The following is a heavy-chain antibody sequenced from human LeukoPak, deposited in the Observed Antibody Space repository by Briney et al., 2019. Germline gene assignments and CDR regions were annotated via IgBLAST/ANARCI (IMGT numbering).Heavy chain of an antibody. V-gene: IGHV1-18*01. CDR3: ARALVGATGGPGDY. J-gene: IGHJ4*02. Sequence: ASVKVSCKASGYTFTTYPINWVRQAPGQGLEWMGWISAYNGNTNYAQKLQGRVTMTTDTSTSTAYMELRSLRSDDTAVYYCARALVGATGGPGDYWGQGTLVTVSS. CDR2: ISAYNGNT. D-gene: IGHD1-26*01. CDR1: GYTFTTYP.